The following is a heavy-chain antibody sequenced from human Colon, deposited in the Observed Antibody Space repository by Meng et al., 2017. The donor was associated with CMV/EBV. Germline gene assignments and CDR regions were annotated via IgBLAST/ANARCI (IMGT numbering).Heavy chain of an antibody. V-gene: IGHV3-7*01. CDR2: IKDDGSAA. CDR1: GFTFRNFW. CDR3: ARSKRPLEWLSRSSGMDV. J-gene: IGHJ6*02. Sequence: GGSLRLSCVASGFTFRNFWMNWVRQAPGTGLEWVANIKDDGSAAYYANSVKGRFTISRDTPKNTVYLQMGSLKPEDTAVYYCARSKRPLEWLSRSSGMDVWGQGTTVTVSS. D-gene: IGHD3-3*01.